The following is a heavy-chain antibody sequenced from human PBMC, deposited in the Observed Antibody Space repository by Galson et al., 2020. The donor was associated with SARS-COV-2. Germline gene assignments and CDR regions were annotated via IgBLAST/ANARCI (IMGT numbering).Heavy chain of an antibody. CDR2: TSYDGSKE. Sequence: GESLKTSCAASGITFKSFAMHWVRPAPGKGLEWVAVTSYDGSKEYYANAVRGRFAISKNNSKNTRYLEIYSLRGEDTAIYYCARDRMLRGQSSIELYGMDVWGQGTTVSVSS. D-gene: IGHD3-10*01. CDR1: GITFKSFA. J-gene: IGHJ6*02. V-gene: IGHV3-30*09. CDR3: ARDRMLRGQSSIELYGMDV.